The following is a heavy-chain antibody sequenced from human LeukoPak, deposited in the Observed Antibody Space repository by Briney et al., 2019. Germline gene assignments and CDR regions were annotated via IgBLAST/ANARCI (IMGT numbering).Heavy chain of an antibody. V-gene: IGHV3-53*01. Sequence: GGSLRLSCAASGFTFSSYAMSWVRQAPGQGLEWVSVIYSGGSTYYADSVKGRFTISRDNSKNTLYLQMNSLRAEDTAVYYCARVGLYDSSGGFDYWGQGTLVTVSS. J-gene: IGHJ4*02. CDR1: GFTFSSYA. CDR3: ARVGLYDSSGGFDY. D-gene: IGHD3-22*01. CDR2: IYSGGST.